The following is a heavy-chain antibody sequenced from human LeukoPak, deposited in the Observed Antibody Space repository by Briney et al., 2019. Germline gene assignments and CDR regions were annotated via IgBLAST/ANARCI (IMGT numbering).Heavy chain of an antibody. CDR1: GKTLSDLS. CDR3: VTGFTTMAVDYFDY. CDR2: SDPEDGER. Sequence: GASVKVSCKVSGKTLSDLSIHWLRQPPGKGLEWLGGSDPEDGERIYAQMFQGRVTMTEDTSIDTAYMELSSLRSEDTAVYYCVTGFTTMAVDYFDYWAREPWSPSPQ. V-gene: IGHV1-24*01. J-gene: IGHJ4*02. D-gene: IGHD5-18*01.